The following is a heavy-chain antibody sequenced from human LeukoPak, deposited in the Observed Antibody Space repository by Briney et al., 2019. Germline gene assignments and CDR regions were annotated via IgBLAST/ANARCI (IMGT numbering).Heavy chain of an antibody. J-gene: IGHJ4*02. V-gene: IGHV3-11*01. CDR1: GFTFSDSY. CDR3: ARGKYSFDY. CDR2: TSSSGSTI. Sequence: GGSLRLSCAASGFTFSDSYMSWIRQAPGKGLEYISYTSSSGSTIYYADSVKGRFTLSRDNAKNSLSLEMNSLRAEATAVYYCARGKYSFDYWGQGTLVTVSS.